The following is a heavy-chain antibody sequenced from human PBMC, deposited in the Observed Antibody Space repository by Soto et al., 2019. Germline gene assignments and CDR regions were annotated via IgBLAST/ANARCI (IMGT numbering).Heavy chain of an antibody. V-gene: IGHV1-18*01. CDR3: ARDHGGGITFE. D-gene: IGHD3-16*01. J-gene: IGHJ4*02. CDR2: ISAYNGNT. CDR1: GYTFTSYA. Sequence: QVQLVQSGAEVKKPGASVKVSCKASGYTFTSYAISWVRQAPGQGLEWMGWISAYNGNTKYAQKLQGRVTMTTDTSTSPAFMELRSPRSGDTAVYFCARDHGGGITFEWGQGTLVTVSS.